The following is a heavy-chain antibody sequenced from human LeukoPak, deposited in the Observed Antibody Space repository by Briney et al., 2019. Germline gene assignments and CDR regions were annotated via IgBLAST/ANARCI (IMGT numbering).Heavy chain of an antibody. D-gene: IGHD1-26*01. CDR3: ARAPVGATRYFDY. J-gene: IGHJ4*02. V-gene: IGHV4-30-4*08. CDR2: IYYSGST. CDR1: GGSISSGDYY. Sequence: SETLSLTCTVSGGSISSGDYYWSWIRQPPGKGLGWIGYIYYSGSTYYNPSLKSRVTISVDTSKNQFSLELSSVTAADTAVYYCARAPVGATRYFDYWGQGTLVTVSS.